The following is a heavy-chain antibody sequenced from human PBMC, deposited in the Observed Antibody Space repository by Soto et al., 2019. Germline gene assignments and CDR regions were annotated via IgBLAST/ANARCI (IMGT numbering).Heavy chain of an antibody. CDR3: ARAEAIAAAGTPSPPGWFDP. V-gene: IGHV4-30-2*01. J-gene: IGHJ5*02. D-gene: IGHD6-13*01. Sequence: QLQLQESGSGLVKPSQTLSLTCAVSGGSISSGGYSWSWIRQPPGKGLEWIGYIYHSGSTYYNPSLKSRVTISVDRSKNQFSLKLSSVTAADTAVYYCARAEAIAAAGTPSPPGWFDPWGQGTLVTVSS. CDR2: IYHSGST. CDR1: GGSISSGGYS.